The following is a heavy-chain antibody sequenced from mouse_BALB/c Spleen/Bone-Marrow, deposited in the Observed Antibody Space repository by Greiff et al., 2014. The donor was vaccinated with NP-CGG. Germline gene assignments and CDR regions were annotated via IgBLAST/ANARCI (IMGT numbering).Heavy chain of an antibody. CDR2: IYPYNGGT. V-gene: IGHV1S29*02. CDR3: ARGYSWYFDV. J-gene: IGHJ1*01. Sequence: EVQLQQSGPELVKPGASVKISCKASGYKFNDYNMHWVKQSHGKSLEWIGYIYPYNGGTGYNQKLKSKATLTVDNSSSTAYMELRSLTSEDSAVYYCARGYSWYFDVWGAGTTVTVSS. D-gene: IGHD2-3*01. CDR1: GYKFNDYN.